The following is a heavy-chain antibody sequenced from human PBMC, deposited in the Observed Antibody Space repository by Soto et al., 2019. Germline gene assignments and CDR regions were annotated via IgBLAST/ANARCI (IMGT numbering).Heavy chain of an antibody. J-gene: IGHJ4*02. D-gene: IGHD1-26*01. Sequence: QVQLVQSGAEVKKPGASVKVSCKASGYTFTSYGISWVRQAPGQGLEWMGWISAYNGNTKYAQKLQGRVTMTTDTSTSTAYMELRSLRSDDTAVYHCARDRSGSYFTTSGLDYWGQGTLVTVSS. CDR1: GYTFTSYG. CDR2: ISAYNGNT. V-gene: IGHV1-18*01. CDR3: ARDRSGSYFTTSGLDY.